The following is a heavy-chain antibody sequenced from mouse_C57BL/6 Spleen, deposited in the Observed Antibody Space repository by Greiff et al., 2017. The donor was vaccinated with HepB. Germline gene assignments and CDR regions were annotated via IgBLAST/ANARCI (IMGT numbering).Heavy chain of an antibody. D-gene: IGHD2-2*01. CDR2: IYPGDGDT. CDR1: GYAFSSSW. V-gene: IGHV1-82*01. Sequence: QVQLQQSGPELVKPGASVKISCKASGYAFSSSWMNWVKQRPGKGLEWIGRIYPGDGDTNYNGKFKGKATLTADKSSSTAYMQLSSLTSEDSAVYFCAGWGSYYAMDYWGQGTSVTVSS. J-gene: IGHJ4*01. CDR3: AGWGSYYAMDY.